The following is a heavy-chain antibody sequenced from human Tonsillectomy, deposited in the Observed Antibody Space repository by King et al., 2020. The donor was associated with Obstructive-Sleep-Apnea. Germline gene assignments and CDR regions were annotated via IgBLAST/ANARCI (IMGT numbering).Heavy chain of an antibody. J-gene: IGHJ4*02. V-gene: IGHV4-31*03. CDR3: ARGTDRYDSSGYYYY. CDR2: IYYSGST. CDR1: GGSISSGGYY. D-gene: IGHD3-22*01. Sequence: QLQESGPGLVKPSQTLSLTCTVSGGSISSGGYYWSWIRQPPGKGLEWIGYIYYSGSTYYNPSPNSRVTISVDTSKNQFSRKLISVTSADTAVYYCARGTDRYDSSGYYYYWGQGTLVTVSS.